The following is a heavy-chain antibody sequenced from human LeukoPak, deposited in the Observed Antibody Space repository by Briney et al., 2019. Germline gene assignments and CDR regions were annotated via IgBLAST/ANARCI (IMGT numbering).Heavy chain of an antibody. CDR1: AGSISSSTFG. D-gene: IGHD3-22*01. CDR2: LYYSGST. J-gene: IGHJ4*02. V-gene: IGHV4-39*01. CDR3: ARGIRTDSSGYHQPFFDY. Sequence: PSETLSLACTVSAGSISSSTFGWGWIRQHPGKGLEWIGRLYYSGSTYYNPSLKSRVTISVDTSKNQFSLKLSSVTAADTAVYYCARGIRTDSSGYHQPFFDYWGQGTLVTVSS.